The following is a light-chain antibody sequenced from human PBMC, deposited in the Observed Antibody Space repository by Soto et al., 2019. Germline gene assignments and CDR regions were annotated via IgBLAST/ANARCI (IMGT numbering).Light chain of an antibody. J-gene: IGKJ4*01. CDR1: QTVSGYY. V-gene: IGKV3-20*01. CDR3: QQYGSSPLT. Sequence: EIVLTQSPGTVSLSPGERATLSCRASQTVSGYYLAWYQQKPGQAPRLLIYGASRRATGIPDRFSGSGSGTDFTLTINRLEPEDFAVYSGQQYGSSPLTFGGGTKVEIK. CDR2: GAS.